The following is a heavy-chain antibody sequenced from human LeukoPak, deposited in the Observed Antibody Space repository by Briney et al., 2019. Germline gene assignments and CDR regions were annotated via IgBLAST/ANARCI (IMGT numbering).Heavy chain of an antibody. CDR1: GFTFSSYA. V-gene: IGHV3-30*04. CDR2: ISYDGSNK. D-gene: IGHD2-21*01. CDR3: AKRRGEDYFGY. Sequence: GGSLRLSCAVSGFTFSSYAMHWVRQAPGKGLEWVAVISYDGSNKYYADSVKGRFTISRDNSENTMYLQMNSLRVEDTAIYYCAKRRGEDYFGYWGQGSLVTVSS. J-gene: IGHJ4*02.